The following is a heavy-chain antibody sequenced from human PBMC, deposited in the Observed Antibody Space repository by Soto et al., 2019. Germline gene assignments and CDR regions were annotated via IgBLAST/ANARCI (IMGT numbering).Heavy chain of an antibody. CDR2: ISSSGSTI. Sequence: GGSLRLSCAASGFTFSSYEMNWVRQAPGKGLEWVSYISSSGSTIYYADSVKGRFTISRDNAKNSLYLQMNSLRAEDTAVYYCARGLLVGATIGYFVYWGQGTLVTVSS. CDR1: GFTFSSYE. CDR3: ARGLLVGATIGYFVY. V-gene: IGHV3-48*03. J-gene: IGHJ4*02. D-gene: IGHD1-26*01.